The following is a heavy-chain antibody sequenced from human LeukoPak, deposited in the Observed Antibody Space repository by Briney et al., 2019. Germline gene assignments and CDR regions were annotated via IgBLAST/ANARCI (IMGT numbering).Heavy chain of an antibody. CDR2: INHSGST. D-gene: IGHD3-10*01. J-gene: IGHJ4*02. CDR3: ASTRSPVRGVITYYFDY. CDR1: GGSFSGYY. Sequence: SETLSLTCAVYGGSFSGYYWSWIRQPPGKGLEWIGEINHSGSTNYNPSLKSRVTISVDTSKNQFSLKLSSVTAADTAVYYCASTRSPVRGVITYYFDYWGQGTLVTVSS. V-gene: IGHV4-34*01.